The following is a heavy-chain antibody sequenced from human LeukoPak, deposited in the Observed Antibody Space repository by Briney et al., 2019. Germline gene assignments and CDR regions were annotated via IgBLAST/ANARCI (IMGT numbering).Heavy chain of an antibody. V-gene: IGHV3-21*01. CDR1: GFTFSGYS. CDR3: ARDLGPFIVVVPAAPFGY. J-gene: IGHJ4*02. Sequence: GSLRLSCAASGFTFSGYSMNWVRQAPGKGLEWVSSISSSSSYIYYADSVKGRFTISRDNAKNSLYLQMNSLRAEDTAVYYCARDLGPFIVVVPAAPFGYWGLGTLVTVSS. D-gene: IGHD2-2*01. CDR2: ISSSSSYI.